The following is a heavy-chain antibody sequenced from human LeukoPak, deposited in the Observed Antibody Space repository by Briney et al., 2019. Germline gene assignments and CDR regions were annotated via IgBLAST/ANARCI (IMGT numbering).Heavy chain of an antibody. J-gene: IGHJ3*02. V-gene: IGHV4-59*01. CDR1: GGSISSYY. CDR2: IYYSGST. CDR3: AREWAGYCSSTSCPQDAFDI. Sequence: PSETLSLTCTVSGGSISSYYWSWIRQPPGKGLEWTGYIYYSGSTNYNPSLKSRVTISVDTSKNQFSLKLSSVTAADTAVYYCAREWAGYCSSTSCPQDAFDIWGQGTMVTVSS. D-gene: IGHD2-2*01.